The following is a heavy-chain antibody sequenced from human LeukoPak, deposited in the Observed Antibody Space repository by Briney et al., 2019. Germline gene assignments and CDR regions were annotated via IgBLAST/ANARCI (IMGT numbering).Heavy chain of an antibody. J-gene: IGHJ4*02. V-gene: IGHV1-46*01. Sequence: GASVKVSCKASGYTFTSYYMHWVRQAPGQGLEWMGIINPSGGSTNYAQKFQGRVTMTRDTSISTAYMELSRLRSDDTAVYYCARVLILWFGELSALLDYWGQGTLVTVSS. CDR1: GYTFTSYY. CDR3: ARVLILWFGELSALLDY. D-gene: IGHD3-10*01. CDR2: INPSGGST.